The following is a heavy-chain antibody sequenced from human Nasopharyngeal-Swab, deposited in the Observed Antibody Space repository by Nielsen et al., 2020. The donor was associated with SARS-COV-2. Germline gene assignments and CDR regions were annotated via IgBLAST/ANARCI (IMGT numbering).Heavy chain of an antibody. CDR2: ITGNGGSA. D-gene: IGHD2-21*01. CDR1: GVTFSSYA. J-gene: IGHJ4*01. V-gene: IGHV3-23*01. CDR3: AILVDY. Sequence: GGSLRLSCTASGVTFSSYAVNWVRQAPGKGLEWASTITGNGGSAYYADSVKGRFTISRDNSKNTVCLQTNSLRAEDTAVYYCAILVDYWGHGTLVTVSS.